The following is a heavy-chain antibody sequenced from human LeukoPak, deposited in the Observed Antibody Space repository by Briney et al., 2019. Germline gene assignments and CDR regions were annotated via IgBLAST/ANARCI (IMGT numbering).Heavy chain of an antibody. CDR3: ARHYYYSYYYMDV. J-gene: IGHJ6*03. CDR2: IYYSGST. V-gene: IGHV4-59*08. CDR1: GGSISSYY. Sequence: SETLSLTCTVSGGSISSYYWSWIRQPPGKGLEWIGYIYYSGSTNYNPSLKSRFTISGDTTKNQFSLKVSSVTAADTAVYYCARHYYYSYYYMDVWGKGTTVTASS.